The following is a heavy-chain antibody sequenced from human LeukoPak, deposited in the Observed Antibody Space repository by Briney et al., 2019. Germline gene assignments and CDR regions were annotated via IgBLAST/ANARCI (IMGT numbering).Heavy chain of an antibody. D-gene: IGHD3-10*02. V-gene: IGHV3-23*01. Sequence: GGTLRLSCAASGFTFSSYGMSWVRQAPGKGLEWVSAISGNGGSTYYADSVKGRFTISRDNAKNSLYLQMNSLRAEDTAVYYCAELGITMIGGVWGKGTTVTISS. J-gene: IGHJ6*04. CDR3: AELGITMIGGV. CDR2: ISGNGGST. CDR1: GFTFSSYG.